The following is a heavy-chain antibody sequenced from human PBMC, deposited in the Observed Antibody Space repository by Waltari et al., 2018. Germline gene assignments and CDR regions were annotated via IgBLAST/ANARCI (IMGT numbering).Heavy chain of an antibody. J-gene: IGHJ4*02. CDR1: GGTFSSYA. CDR3: ARDFTMRDSSGYYDKALVY. V-gene: IGHV1-69*15. Sequence: QVQLVQSGAEVKKPGSSVKVSCKASGGTFSSYAISWVRQAPGHGLEWMGRINTMFGTANYAQKFQGRVTITADESTSTAYMELSSLRSEDTAVYYCARDFTMRDSSGYYDKALVYWGQGTLVTVSS. CDR2: INTMFGTA. D-gene: IGHD3-22*01.